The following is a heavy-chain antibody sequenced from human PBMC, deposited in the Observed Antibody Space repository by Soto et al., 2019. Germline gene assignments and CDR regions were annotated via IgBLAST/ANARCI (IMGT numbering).Heavy chain of an antibody. CDR1: GFTFSGSA. CDR2: IRSKANSYAT. D-gene: IGHD3-9*01. V-gene: IGHV3-73*01. J-gene: IGHJ4*02. Sequence: GGSLRLSCEASGFTFSGSAMHWVRQASGKGLEWVGRIRSKANSYATAYAASVKGRFSISRDESKNTAYLQMNSLKTEDTAVYYSTSHSPDDIIRKWRQRTQVTVS. CDR3: TSHSPDDIIRK.